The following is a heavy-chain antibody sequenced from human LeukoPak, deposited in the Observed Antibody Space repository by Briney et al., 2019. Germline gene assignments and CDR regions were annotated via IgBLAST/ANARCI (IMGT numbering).Heavy chain of an antibody. V-gene: IGHV3-53*01. Sequence: GGSLRLSCAASGFTVSSTYMSWVRQAPGKGLEWVSLIYSGGTTYYADSVKGRFTISRDNSKNTLYLQMNSLRAEGTAVYYCASRTESGYTYGYLDFWGQEPWSPSPQ. J-gene: IGHJ4*01. D-gene: IGHD5-18*01. CDR2: IYSGGTT. CDR1: GFTVSSTY. CDR3: ASRTESGYTYGYLDF.